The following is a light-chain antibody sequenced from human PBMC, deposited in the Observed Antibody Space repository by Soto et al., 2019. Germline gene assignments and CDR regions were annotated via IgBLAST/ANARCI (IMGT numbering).Light chain of an antibody. V-gene: IGKV3-11*01. CDR3: QQRSNWPPLT. J-gene: IGKJ3*01. Sequence: EIVLKQSPATLSLSPGERATLSCRASQSVSSYLAWYQQKPGQAPRLLIYDASNSATGIPARFSGSGSGTDFTLTISSIEPEDFAVYYCQQRSNWPPLTFGPGTNVDIK. CDR2: DAS. CDR1: QSVSSY.